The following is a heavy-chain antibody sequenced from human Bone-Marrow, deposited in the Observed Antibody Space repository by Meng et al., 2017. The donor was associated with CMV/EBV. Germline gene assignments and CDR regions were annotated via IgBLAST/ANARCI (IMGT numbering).Heavy chain of an antibody. V-gene: IGHV3-53*01. CDR2: IYSGGST. J-gene: IGHJ6*02. Sequence: GGSLRLSCAASGFTVSSNYMSWVRQAPGKGLEWVSVIYSGGSTYYADSVKGRFTISRDNSKNTLHLQMNSLRAEDTAVYYCARDQIAVAGKHYYYYGMDVWGQGTTVTVSS. CDR3: ARDQIAVAGKHYYYYGMDV. D-gene: IGHD6-19*01. CDR1: GFTVSSNY.